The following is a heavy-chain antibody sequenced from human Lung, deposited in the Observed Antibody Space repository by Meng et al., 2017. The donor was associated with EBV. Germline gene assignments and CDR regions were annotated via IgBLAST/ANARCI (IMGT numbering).Heavy chain of an antibody. V-gene: IGHV4-31*03. CDR3: ARLRLVWMFDY. J-gene: IGHJ4*02. CDR2: IYYSGST. D-gene: IGHD6-19*01. CDR1: GGSVDSGAYY. Sequence: QGHLRESCPGLVKPSQTLSLTCTVSGGSVDSGAYYWSWIRQRPGKGLEWIGYIYYSGSTFYTPSLKSRATLSVDTSKNQFSLKLNSVTAADTAVYYCARLRLVWMFDYWGQGALVTVSS.